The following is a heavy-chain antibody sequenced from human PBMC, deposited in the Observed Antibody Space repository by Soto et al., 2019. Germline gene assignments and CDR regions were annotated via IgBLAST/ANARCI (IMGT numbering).Heavy chain of an antibody. V-gene: IGHV1-8*01. CDR1: GYTFSDHD. CDR3: ARVGGNWNDDYFDY. J-gene: IGHJ4*02. D-gene: IGHD1-1*01. Sequence: QVQLVQSGAEVKKPGASVKVSCKASGYTFSDHDINWVRQASGQGPEWLGWMNPNSGDTGYALNFQGRVTMTRDTSKRTAYMELSSLRSEDTAVYYCARVGGNWNDDYFDYWGQGTLVTVSS. CDR2: MNPNSGDT.